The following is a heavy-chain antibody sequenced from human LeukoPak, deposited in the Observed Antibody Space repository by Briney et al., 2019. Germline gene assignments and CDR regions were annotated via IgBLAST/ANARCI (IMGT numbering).Heavy chain of an antibody. J-gene: IGHJ4*02. Sequence: ASVKVSCKASGYTFTGYYMHWVRQAPGQGLEWMGWINPNSGGTNYAQKFQGRVTMTRDTSISTAYMELSRLRSDDTAVYYCARDYGSGSYYERGGDYWGQGTLVTVSS. D-gene: IGHD3-10*01. CDR3: ARDYGSGSYYERGGDY. CDR1: GYTFTGYY. V-gene: IGHV1-2*02. CDR2: INPNSGGT.